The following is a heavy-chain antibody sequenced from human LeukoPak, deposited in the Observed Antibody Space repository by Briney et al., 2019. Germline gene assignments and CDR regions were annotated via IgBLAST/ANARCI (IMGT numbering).Heavy chain of an antibody. V-gene: IGHV3-23*01. J-gene: IGHJ4*02. CDR2: ISGSGSRT. D-gene: IGHD4-23*01. CDR1: GLTFNNYA. CDR3: ARGRPHGNDY. Sequence: PGGSLRLSCAASGLTFNNYAMSWVRQAPGKGLEWVSTISGSGSRTYYADSVKGRFTTSRDNSQNTLFLQMNSLRAEDTAVYYCARGRPHGNDYWGQGTLVTVSS.